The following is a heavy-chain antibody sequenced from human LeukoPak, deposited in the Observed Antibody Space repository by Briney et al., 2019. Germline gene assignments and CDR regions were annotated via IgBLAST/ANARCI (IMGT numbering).Heavy chain of an antibody. D-gene: IGHD6-13*01. CDR2: ISAYNGNT. J-gene: IGHJ5*02. Sequence: ASVKVSCKASGYTFTSYGISWVRQAPGQGLEWVGWISAYNGNTNYAQKLQGRVTMTTDTSTSTAYMELRSLRSDDTAVYYCARVSGSPTLNWFDPWGQGTLVTVSS. V-gene: IGHV1-18*01. CDR1: GYTFTSYG. CDR3: ARVSGSPTLNWFDP.